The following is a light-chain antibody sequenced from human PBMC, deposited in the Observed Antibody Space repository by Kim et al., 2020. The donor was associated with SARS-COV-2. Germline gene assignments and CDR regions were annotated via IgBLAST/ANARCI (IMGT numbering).Light chain of an antibody. V-gene: IGLV2-14*03. J-gene: IGLJ1*01. CDR3: SSYTRSNTVTYV. Sequence: SISVSCTGTSSDVGGYNFVSWFQQHPGKAPKLIIYDVANRPSWVSDRFSGSRSGNTASLTISGLQAEDEAEYFCSSYTRSNTVTYVFGSGTKVTVL. CDR2: DVA. CDR1: SSDVGGYNF.